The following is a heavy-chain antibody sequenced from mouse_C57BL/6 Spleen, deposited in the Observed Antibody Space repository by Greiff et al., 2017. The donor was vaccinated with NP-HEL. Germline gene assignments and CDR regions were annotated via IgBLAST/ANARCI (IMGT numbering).Heavy chain of an antibody. Sequence: VQLQQPGAELVMPGASVKLSCKASGYTFTSYWMHWVKQRPGQGLEWIGEIDPSDSYTNYNQKFKGKSTLTVDKSSSTAYMQLSSLTSEDSAVYYCARLITTVGYWYFDVWGTGTTATVSS. CDR2: IDPSDSYT. J-gene: IGHJ1*03. V-gene: IGHV1-69*01. CDR1: GYTFTSYW. D-gene: IGHD1-1*01. CDR3: ARLITTVGYWYFDV.